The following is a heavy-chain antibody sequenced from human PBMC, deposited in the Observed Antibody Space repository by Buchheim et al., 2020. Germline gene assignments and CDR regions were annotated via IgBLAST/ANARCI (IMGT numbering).Heavy chain of an antibody. J-gene: IGHJ4*02. D-gene: IGHD4-17*01. CDR2: ISAYSGNT. V-gene: IGHV1-18*01. CDR3: ARHDYDDYETDY. CDR1: GYTFSNFA. Sequence: QVQLVQSGAEVKKPGASVKVSCKASGYTFSNFAINWVRQAPGQGLEWMGWISAYSGNTNYAQKFQGRVSITTDTSTSTAYLEMKSLRSDDTAVYYCARHDYDDYETDYWGQGTL.